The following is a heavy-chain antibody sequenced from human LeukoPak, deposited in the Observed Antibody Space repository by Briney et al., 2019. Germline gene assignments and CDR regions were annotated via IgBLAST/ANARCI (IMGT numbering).Heavy chain of an antibody. CDR3: ARGAPGGLVITGNDY. J-gene: IGHJ4*02. CDR1: GYTFTSYG. D-gene: IGHD3/OR15-3a*01. V-gene: IGHV1-18*01. CDR2: ISAYNGNT. Sequence: ASVQVSCKASGYTFTSYGISWVRQAPGQGLEWMGWISAYNGNTNYAQKLQGRVTMTTDTSTSTAYMELRSLRSDDTAVYYCARGAPGGLVITGNDYWGQGTLVTVSS.